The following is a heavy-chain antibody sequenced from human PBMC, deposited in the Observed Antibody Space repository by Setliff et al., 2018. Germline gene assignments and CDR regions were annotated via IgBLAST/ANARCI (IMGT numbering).Heavy chain of an antibody. CDR2: ISGHNGKT. J-gene: IGHJ6*02. D-gene: IGHD3-16*01. Sequence: GASVKVPCKASGYTFPYFGVSWLRLAPGQGLEWMGWISGHNGKTSIVPKFQGRVALTTNTGSDTANMELRNLRSDDAAIYYCAKEPAISLAEASRRSYYVYALDVWGQGTTVTVSS. V-gene: IGHV1-18*01. CDR3: AKEPAISLAEASRRSYYVYALDV. CDR1: GYTFPYFG.